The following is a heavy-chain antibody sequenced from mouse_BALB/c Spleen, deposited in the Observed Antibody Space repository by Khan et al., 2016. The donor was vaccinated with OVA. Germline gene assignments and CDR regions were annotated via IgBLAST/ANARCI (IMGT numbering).Heavy chain of an antibody. Sequence: EVQLVESGPGLVKPSQTVSLTCTVTGISITTRNYRWSWIRQFPGNKLEWIGYIYYSGIITYNPSPTSRATITRDTSKNQFFLEMNSLTAEDTATYYCARDEYYGYWYFDVWGAGTTVTVSS. V-gene: IGHV3-5*02. D-gene: IGHD1-1*01. CDR2: IYYSGII. CDR1: GISITTRNYR. CDR3: ARDEYYGYWYFDV. J-gene: IGHJ1*01.